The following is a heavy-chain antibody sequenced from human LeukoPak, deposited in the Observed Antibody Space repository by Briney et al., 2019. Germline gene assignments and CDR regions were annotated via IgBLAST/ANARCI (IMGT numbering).Heavy chain of an antibody. V-gene: IGHV4-34*01. Sequence: PSETLSLTCAVYGGSFSGYYWSWIRQPPGKGLEWIGEINHSGSTYYNPSLKSRVTISVDTSKNQFSLKLSSVTAADTAVYYCARLKGGYDRDPFDYWGQGTLVTVSS. D-gene: IGHD5-12*01. CDR1: GGSFSGYY. CDR2: INHSGST. CDR3: ARLKGGYDRDPFDY. J-gene: IGHJ4*02.